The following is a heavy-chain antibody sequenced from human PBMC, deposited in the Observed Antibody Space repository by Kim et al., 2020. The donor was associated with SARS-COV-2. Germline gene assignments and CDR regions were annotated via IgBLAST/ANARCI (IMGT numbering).Heavy chain of an antibody. V-gene: IGHV4-59*01. Sequence: SETLSLTCTVSGGSISSYYWSWIRQPPGKGLEWIGYIYYSGSTNYNPSLKSRVTISVDTSKNQFSLKLSSVTAADTAVYYCARDFPVAAARRWTDNDGDGDYWGQGTLVTVSS. CDR1: GGSISSYY. J-gene: IGHJ4*02. CDR2: IYYSGST. D-gene: IGHD6-13*01. CDR3: ARDFPVAAARRWTDNDGDGDY.